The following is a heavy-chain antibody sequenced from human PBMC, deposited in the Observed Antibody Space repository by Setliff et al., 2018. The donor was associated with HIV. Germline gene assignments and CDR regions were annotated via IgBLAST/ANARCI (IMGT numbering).Heavy chain of an antibody. CDR2: IQYDGSNK. J-gene: IGHJ4*02. CDR1: GFTFSSFG. D-gene: IGHD2-2*01. Sequence: GGSLRLSCAASGFTFSSFGMHWVRQAPGKGLEWVSFIQYDGSNKYYAESVKGRFTISRDNSKSTLYLQMNSLRAEDTAVYYCARGEPTILVVPAAFFDYWGQGTLVTVSS. V-gene: IGHV3-30*02. CDR3: ARGEPTILVVPAAFFDY.